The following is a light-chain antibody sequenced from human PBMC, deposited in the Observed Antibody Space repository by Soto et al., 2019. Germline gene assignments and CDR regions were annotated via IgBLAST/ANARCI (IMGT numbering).Light chain of an antibody. V-gene: IGKV3-15*01. CDR3: QQYSNWPRT. J-gene: IGKJ1*01. CDR1: QSVRSN. Sequence: EIVMTQFPATLSVSPGEIATLSCRASQSVRSNLAWYQQKPGQAPRLIIFAASTRATVIPARFRGSGSGTECTLTISDLQSEDFAVYYCQQYSNWPRTFGQGTKVDIK. CDR2: AAS.